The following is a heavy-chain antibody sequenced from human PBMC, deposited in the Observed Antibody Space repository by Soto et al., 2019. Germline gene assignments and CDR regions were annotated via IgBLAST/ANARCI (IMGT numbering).Heavy chain of an antibody. D-gene: IGHD1-1*01. CDR1: GGTFSSQT. CDR2: VIPIIGEG. J-gene: IGHJ3*02. V-gene: IGHV1-69*02. Sequence: QVQLVQSGAEVQEPGSSVKVSCKVSGGTFSSQTINWVRQVPGQGLEWMGSVIPIIGEGQYAQSFLGRVTITEHRSTTRAAWGLSSRPSEDGAVFYCAGPAVNDLDADSSAFDIWGQGTMVTVSS. CDR3: AGPAVNDLDADSSAFDI.